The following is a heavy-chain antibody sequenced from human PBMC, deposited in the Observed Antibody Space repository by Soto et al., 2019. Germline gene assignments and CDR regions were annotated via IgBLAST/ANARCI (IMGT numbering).Heavy chain of an antibody. CDR2: IYYSGRA. CDR1: GGSISSADYY. CDR3: GRAFTSMGLFDY. Sequence: SETLSLTCTVSGGSISSADYYWSWIRQPPGKGLESIGYIYYSGRAYYNPSLKSRLTISIDTSKNQFSLRLSSVTAADTAVYYCGRAFTSMGLFDYWGPGTLVTVSS. J-gene: IGHJ4*02. V-gene: IGHV4-30-4*01. D-gene: IGHD5-18*01.